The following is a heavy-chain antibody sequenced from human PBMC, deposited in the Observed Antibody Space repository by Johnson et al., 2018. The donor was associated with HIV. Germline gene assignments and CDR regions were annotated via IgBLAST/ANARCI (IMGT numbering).Heavy chain of an antibody. D-gene: IGHD3-16*01. V-gene: IGHV3-23*04. Sequence: VQLVESGGGVVRPGGSLRLSCAASGFMFGAYTMNWVRQAPGRGLEWVSSISGSGGSTYYADSVKGRFTISRDNSKNTLYLQMNSLRAEDTAVYYCARGGKDHAFDIWGQGTMVTVSS. CDR1: GFMFGAYT. CDR2: ISGSGGST. J-gene: IGHJ3*02. CDR3: ARGGKDHAFDI.